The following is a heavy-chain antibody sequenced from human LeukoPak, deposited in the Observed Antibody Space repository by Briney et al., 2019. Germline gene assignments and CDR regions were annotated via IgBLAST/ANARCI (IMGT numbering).Heavy chain of an antibody. D-gene: IGHD6-13*01. CDR3: ARVIRAAPGKGYFDY. Sequence: GGSLRLSCATSGFIFSTYALSWVRQAPGKGLEWASSISGSGGSTYHADSVKGRFTISRDSSKNTLYLQMNSLRAEDTAIYYCARVIRAAPGKGYFDYWGQGTLDTVSS. J-gene: IGHJ4*02. CDR2: ISGSGGST. V-gene: IGHV3-23*01. CDR1: GFIFSTYA.